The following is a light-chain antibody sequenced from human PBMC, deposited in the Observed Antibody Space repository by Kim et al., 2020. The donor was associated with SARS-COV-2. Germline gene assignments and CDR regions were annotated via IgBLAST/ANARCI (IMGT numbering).Light chain of an antibody. CDR1: QNLLHINGDNY. CDR3: VQTLQTGNT. CDR2: LGS. J-gene: IGKJ5*01. Sequence: IVMTQSLFSVRVTPGEAASISCRSSQNLLHINGDNYLDWYLQKPGQSPQLLNYLGSSRSSGVADRFSGSGSGTDFTLRISTVEPEDVENYYCVQTLQTGNTFGQGPGLEIK. V-gene: IGKV2-28*01.